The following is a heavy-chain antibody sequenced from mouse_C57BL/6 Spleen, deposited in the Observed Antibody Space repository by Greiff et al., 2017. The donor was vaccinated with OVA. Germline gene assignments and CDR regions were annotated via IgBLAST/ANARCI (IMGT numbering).Heavy chain of an antibody. Sequence: VQLQQSGPELVKPGASVKIPCKASGYTFTDYNMDWVKQSHGKSLEWIGDINPNNGGTIYNQKFKGKATLTVDKSSSTAYMELRSLTSEDTAVYYCARSGGSSYLYYFDYWGQGTTLTVSS. CDR1: GYTFTDYN. J-gene: IGHJ2*01. CDR3: ARSGGSSYLYYFDY. V-gene: IGHV1-18*01. CDR2: INPNNGGT. D-gene: IGHD1-1*01.